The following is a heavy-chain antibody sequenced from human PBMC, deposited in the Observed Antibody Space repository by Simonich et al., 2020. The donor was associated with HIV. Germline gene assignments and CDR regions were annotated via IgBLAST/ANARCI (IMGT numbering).Heavy chain of an antibody. CDR3: ARNGPPYLDIGGATKAFDF. CDR2: INPSSGNT. D-gene: IGHD1-26*01. V-gene: IGHV1-46*01. J-gene: IGHJ4*02. Sequence: GIINPSSGNTNYAQKFQGRVTMTRDTSTSTVYMEVSSLRSEDTAVYYCARNGPPYLDIGGATKAFDFWGQGTLVTVSS.